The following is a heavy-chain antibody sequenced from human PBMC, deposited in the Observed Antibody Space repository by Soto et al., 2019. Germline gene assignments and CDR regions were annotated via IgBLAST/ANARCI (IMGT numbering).Heavy chain of an antibody. CDR2: ISSSSSTI. Sequence: GSLRLSCAASGFTFSSYSMNWVRQAPGKGLEWVSYISSSSSTIYYADSVKGRFAISRDNAKNSLYLQMNSLRAEDTAVYYCASDYSSYGPFDYWGQGTLVT. CDR3: ASDYSSYGPFDY. CDR1: GFTFSSYS. J-gene: IGHJ4*02. V-gene: IGHV3-48*01. D-gene: IGHD5-18*01.